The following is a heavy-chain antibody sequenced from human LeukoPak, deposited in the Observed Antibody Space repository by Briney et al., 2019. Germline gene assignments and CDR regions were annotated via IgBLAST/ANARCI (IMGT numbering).Heavy chain of an antibody. Sequence: SETLSLTCTVSGGSISSSSYYWGWIRQPPGKGLEWIGSIYYSGSTYYNPSLKSRVTISVDTSKNQFSLKLSSVTAADTAVYYCARLSQWLSYYYYMDVWGKGTTVTVSS. CDR2: IYYSGST. CDR3: ARLSQWLSYYYYMDV. J-gene: IGHJ6*03. CDR1: GGSISSSSYY. V-gene: IGHV4-39*01. D-gene: IGHD6-19*01.